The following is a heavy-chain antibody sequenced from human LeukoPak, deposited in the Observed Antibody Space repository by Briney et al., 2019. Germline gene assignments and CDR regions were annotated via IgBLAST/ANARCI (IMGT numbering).Heavy chain of an antibody. CDR2: INAGNGNT. D-gene: IGHD1-26*01. V-gene: IGHV1-3*01. Sequence: ASVKVSCKASGYTFTSYAVHWVRQAPGQRLEWMGWINAGNGNTKYSQKFQGRVTITRDTSASTAYMELSSLRSEDTAVYYCARGGAAHDAFDIWGQGTMVTVSS. J-gene: IGHJ3*02. CDR1: GYTFTSYA. CDR3: ARGGAAHDAFDI.